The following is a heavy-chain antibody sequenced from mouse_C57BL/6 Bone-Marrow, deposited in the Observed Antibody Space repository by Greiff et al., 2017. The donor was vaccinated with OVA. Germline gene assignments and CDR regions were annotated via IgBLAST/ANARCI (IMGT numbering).Heavy chain of an antibody. CDR2: ISSGGSYT. V-gene: IGHV5-6*01. J-gene: IGHJ1*03. CDR1: GFTFSSYG. Sequence: DVQLVESGGDLVKPGGSLKLSCAASGFTFSSYGMSWVRQTPDKRLAWVATISSGGSYTYYPDSVKGRFTISRDNAKNTLYLQMSSLKSEDTAMYYCARGYCGSGGYFDVWGTGTTVTVSS. CDR3: ARGYCGSGGYFDV. D-gene: IGHD1-1*01.